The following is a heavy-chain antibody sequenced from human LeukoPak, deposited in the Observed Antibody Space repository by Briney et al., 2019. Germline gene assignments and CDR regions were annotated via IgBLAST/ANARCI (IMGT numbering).Heavy chain of an antibody. Sequence: GAPLKISCKGSGYSFTTYWIAWVRQMPGKGLEWMGIIYPGDSDTRYSPSFQGQVTISADKSICTAFLQWSSLKASDTAMYYCARQQVAYYYYYGMDVWGKGTTVTVSS. D-gene: IGHD2-15*01. CDR2: IYPGDSDT. V-gene: IGHV5-51*01. CDR3: ARQQVAYYYYYGMDV. CDR1: GYSFTTYW. J-gene: IGHJ6*04.